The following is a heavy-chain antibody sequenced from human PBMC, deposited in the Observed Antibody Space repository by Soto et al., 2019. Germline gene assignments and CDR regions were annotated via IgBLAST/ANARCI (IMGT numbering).Heavy chain of an antibody. J-gene: IGHJ6*02. CDR3: ARDHLIAGTYGMDV. V-gene: IGHV1-69*08. CDR1: GGTFSSYT. D-gene: IGHD6-13*01. CDR2: IIPILGIA. Sequence: QVQLVQSGAEVKKPGSSVKVSCKASGGTFSSYTISWVRQAPGQGLEWMGRIIPILGIADYAQNFQGRVTITADKSTSTAYIELSSLRCEDTAVYYCARDHLIAGTYGMDVWGQATTVTAS.